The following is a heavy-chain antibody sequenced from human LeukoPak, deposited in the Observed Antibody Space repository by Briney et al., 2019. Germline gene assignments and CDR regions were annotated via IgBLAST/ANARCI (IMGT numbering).Heavy chain of an antibody. CDR2: IQVDGGNK. J-gene: IGHJ4*02. V-gene: IGHV3-30*02. CDR3: GKGQGYYFDY. CDR1: GFTFSGYG. Sequence: GGSLRLSCAAAGFTFSGYGMHWVRQAPGKGLELVAFIQVDGGNKYYADYVKGRFNFSRDNSKHKLYLQMNSLRPEDTAVYYRGKGQGYYFDYWGQGSLVIVSS.